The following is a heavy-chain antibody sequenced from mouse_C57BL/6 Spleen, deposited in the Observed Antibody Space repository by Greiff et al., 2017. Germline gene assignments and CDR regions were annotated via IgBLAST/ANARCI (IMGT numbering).Heavy chain of an antibody. D-gene: IGHD1-1*01. Sequence: QVQLKESGPELVKPGASVKLSCKASGYTFTSYDINWVKQRPGQGLEWIGWIYPRDGSTKYNEKFKGKATLTVDTSSSTAYMELHSLTSEDSAVYFCATVWAMDYWGQGTSVTVPS. V-gene: IGHV1-85*01. CDR2: IYPRDGST. J-gene: IGHJ4*01. CDR3: ATVWAMDY. CDR1: GYTFTSYD.